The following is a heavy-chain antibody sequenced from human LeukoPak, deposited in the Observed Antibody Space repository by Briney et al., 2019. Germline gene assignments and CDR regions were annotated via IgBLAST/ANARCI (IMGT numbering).Heavy chain of an antibody. V-gene: IGHV1-69*06. Sequence: SVTVSCKASGGTFSSYAISWVGQAPGQGVEWMGGIIPIFGTENYAQRFQGRVTITAEKATRTDYMELSSLRSEDTSVYYCHAYCGGDCYPYPFDYWGQGTLVTVSS. D-gene: IGHD2-21*02. CDR3: HAYCGGDCYPYPFDY. CDR2: IIPIFGTE. CDR1: GGTFSSYA. J-gene: IGHJ4*02.